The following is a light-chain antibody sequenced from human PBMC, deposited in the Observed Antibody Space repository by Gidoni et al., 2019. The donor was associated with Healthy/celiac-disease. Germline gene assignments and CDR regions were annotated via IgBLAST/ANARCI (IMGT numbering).Light chain of an antibody. Sequence: DTQLTQSPSSLSASVGYRVTITCQASQDISNYLNWYQQKPGKAPKLLIYDASNLETGVPSRFSGSGSGTDFTFTISSLQPEDIATYYCQQYYNLPTTFXQXTRLEMK. V-gene: IGKV1-33*01. CDR1: QDISNY. CDR3: QQYYNLPTT. J-gene: IGKJ5*01. CDR2: DAS.